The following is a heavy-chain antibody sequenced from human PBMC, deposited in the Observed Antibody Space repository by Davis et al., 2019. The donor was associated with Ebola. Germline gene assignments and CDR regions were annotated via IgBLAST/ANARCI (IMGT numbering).Heavy chain of an antibody. V-gene: IGHV3-23*01. D-gene: IGHD2-2*01. Sequence: GGSLRISCAASGFTFSSYAMSWVRQAPGKGLEWVSAISGSGGSTYYADSVKGRFTISRDNSKNTVYLQMDSLRAEDTAVFYCARDPVPNEPYYGMDVWGKGTTVTVSS. J-gene: IGHJ6*04. CDR1: GFTFSSYA. CDR3: ARDPVPNEPYYGMDV. CDR2: ISGSGGST.